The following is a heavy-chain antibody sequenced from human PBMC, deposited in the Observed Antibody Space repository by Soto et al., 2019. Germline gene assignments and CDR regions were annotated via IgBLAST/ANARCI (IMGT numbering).Heavy chain of an antibody. D-gene: IGHD3-16*02. CDR2: ISESGGST. Sequence: PGGSLRLSCAASGFSFSDYAMSWVLQAPGKGLEWVSVISESGGSTHYADSVRRRFTVSRDNSKNSLSLRMNSLRDEDTAVYFCAKRSPYRSGWYSTLFDYWGQGAMVTVSS. CDR1: GFSFSDYA. J-gene: IGHJ4*02. V-gene: IGHV3-23*01. CDR3: AKRSPYRSGWYSTLFDY.